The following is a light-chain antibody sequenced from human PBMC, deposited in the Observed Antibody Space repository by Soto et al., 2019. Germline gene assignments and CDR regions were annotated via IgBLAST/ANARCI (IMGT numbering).Light chain of an antibody. CDR3: QQYNTYGT. CDR1: QNVNNC. J-gene: IGKJ1*01. CDR2: DAS. Sequence: DIQMTQFPSAMSASVGNRVTITCRASQNVNNCLAWYHPKPGNAPQLLSYDASVLEIRVPSRFSGSVSGTEFTLAITVLQSEDFATYYCQQYNTYGTFGPGTKVEVE. V-gene: IGKV1-5*01.